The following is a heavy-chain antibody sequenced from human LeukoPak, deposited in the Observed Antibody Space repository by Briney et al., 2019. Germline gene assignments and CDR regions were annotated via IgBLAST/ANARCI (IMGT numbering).Heavy chain of an antibody. D-gene: IGHD2-15*01. Sequence: PGGSLRLSCAASGFTFSTYTMNWVRQAPGKGLEWVSYINSSGSTIYYADSVKGRFTISRDNAKNSLYLQMNSLRAEDTAVYYCARDCGGGSCYGPYDAFDIWGQGTMVTVSS. CDR3: ARDCGGGSCYGPYDAFDI. CDR2: INSSGSTI. J-gene: IGHJ3*02. V-gene: IGHV3-48*04. CDR1: GFTFSTYT.